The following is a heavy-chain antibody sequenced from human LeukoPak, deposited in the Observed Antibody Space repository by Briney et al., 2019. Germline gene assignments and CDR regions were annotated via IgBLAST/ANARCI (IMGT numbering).Heavy chain of an antibody. CDR1: GGSISSSSYY. CDR3: ARIAYSSSTDY. D-gene: IGHD6-6*01. Sequence: SETLSLTCTVSGGSISSSSYYWGWIRQPPGKGLEWIGSIYYSGSTYYNPSLKSRVTISVDTSKNQFSLKLSSVTAADTAVYFCARIAYSSSTDYWGQGTLVTVSS. V-gene: IGHV4-39*07. J-gene: IGHJ4*02. CDR2: IYYSGST.